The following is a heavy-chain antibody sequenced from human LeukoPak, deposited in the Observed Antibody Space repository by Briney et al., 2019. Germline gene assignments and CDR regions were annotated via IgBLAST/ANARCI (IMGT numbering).Heavy chain of an antibody. Sequence: GASVKVSCKASGHTFTSYGITWVRQAPGQGLEWMGWINPNSGGTNYAQKFQGRVTMTRDTSISTAYMELSRLRSDDTAVYYCARDPMTTVTTGDYWGQGTLVTVSS. CDR3: ARDPMTTVTTGDY. CDR2: INPNSGGT. CDR1: GHTFTSYG. J-gene: IGHJ4*02. D-gene: IGHD4-17*01. V-gene: IGHV1-2*02.